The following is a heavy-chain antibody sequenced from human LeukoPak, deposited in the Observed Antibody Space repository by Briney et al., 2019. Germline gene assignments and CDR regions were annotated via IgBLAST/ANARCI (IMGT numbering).Heavy chain of an antibody. D-gene: IGHD6-13*01. CDR1: GFTVSNNY. V-gene: IGHV3-23*01. J-gene: IGHJ4*02. CDR3: AKGEYSSTWYETDYFDY. CDR2: ISGSGGST. Sequence: GGSLRLSCAASGFTVSNNYMSWVRQAPGKGLEWVSAISGSGGSTYYADSVKGRFTISRDNSKNTLYLQMNSLRAEDTAVYYCAKGEYSSTWYETDYFDYWGQGTLVTVSS.